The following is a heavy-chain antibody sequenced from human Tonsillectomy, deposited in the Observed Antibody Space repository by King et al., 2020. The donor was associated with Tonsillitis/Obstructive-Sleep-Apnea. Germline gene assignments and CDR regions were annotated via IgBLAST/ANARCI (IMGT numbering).Heavy chain of an antibody. J-gene: IGHJ4*02. D-gene: IGHD1-26*01. CDR2: IKPKSGGK. CDR3: AQEMGSGSYSN. V-gene: IGHV1-2*02. CDR1: GYTFTGYY. Sequence: VQLVESGAEVKKPGASVKVSCKASGYTFTGYYMHWVRQAPGQGLEWMGWIKPKSGGKKYAQKFEGRVTMTRDTSMSTAYMELSRLRSDDTAVYYCAQEMGSGSYSNWGQGTLVTVSS.